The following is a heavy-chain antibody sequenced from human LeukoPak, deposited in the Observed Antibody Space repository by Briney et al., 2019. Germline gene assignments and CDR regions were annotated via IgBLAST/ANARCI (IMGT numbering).Heavy chain of an antibody. D-gene: IGHD6-13*01. V-gene: IGHV3-23*01. CDR2: ISGSGGST. CDR3: AREEATAGHTFDY. J-gene: IGHJ4*02. CDR1: GFAFSSYA. Sequence: GGSLRLSCTASGFAFSSYAMNWVRQAPGKRLECVSGISGSGGSTYYADSVRGRFTISRDNSKNTLYLQMNSLRAEDTAVYYCAREEATAGHTFDYRGQGTLVTVPS.